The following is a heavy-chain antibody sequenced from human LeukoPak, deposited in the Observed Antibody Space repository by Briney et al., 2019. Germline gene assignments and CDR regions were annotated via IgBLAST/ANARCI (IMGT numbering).Heavy chain of an antibody. J-gene: IGHJ4*02. CDR3: AKARGFDYGDYYFDY. V-gene: IGHV3-23*01. CDR2: ISGIGAST. D-gene: IGHD4-17*01. CDR1: GPTFSIYA. Sequence: HSGPCLRPSWAASGPTFSIYAVSSVRQPAGRGLGWVAAISGIGASTNYADSVKGRFTISRDNSKNTLYLQMNSLRAEDTAVYYCAKARGFDYGDYYFDYWGQGTLVTVSS.